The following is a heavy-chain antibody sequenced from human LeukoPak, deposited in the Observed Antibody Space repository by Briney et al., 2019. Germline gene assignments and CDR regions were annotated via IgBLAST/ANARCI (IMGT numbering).Heavy chain of an antibody. J-gene: IGHJ4*02. V-gene: IGHV3-23*01. D-gene: IGHD4-17*01. CDR3: AKCTTGNTHYPIDY. CDR1: GFTFSSYA. CDR2: ISGSGAST. Sequence: PGGSLRLSCAAFGFTFSSYAMSWVRQAPGKGLEWVSAISGSGASTYYADSVKGRFTISRDNSDNTLYLQMSSLRAEDTAVYYCAKCTTGNTHYPIDYWGQGTLVTVSS.